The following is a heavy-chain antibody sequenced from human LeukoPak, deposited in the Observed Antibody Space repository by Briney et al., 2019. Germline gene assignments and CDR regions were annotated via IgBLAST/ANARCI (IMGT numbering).Heavy chain of an antibody. CDR1: GFTFSSYS. J-gene: IGHJ4*02. V-gene: IGHV3-21*01. Sequence: PGGSLRLSCAASGFTFSSYSMNWVRQAPGKGLEWVSSISSSSSYIYYADSVKGRFTISRDNAKNSLYLQMNSLRAEDTAMYYCVKSGSSGWYVLDYWGRGTLVTVSS. D-gene: IGHD6-19*01. CDR2: ISSSSSYI. CDR3: VKSGSSGWYVLDY.